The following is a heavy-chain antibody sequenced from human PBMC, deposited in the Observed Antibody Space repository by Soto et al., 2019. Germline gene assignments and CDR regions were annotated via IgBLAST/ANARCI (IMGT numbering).Heavy chain of an antibody. CDR2: INPNSGGT. D-gene: IGHD6-19*01. CDR3: AGDPAVAGTPSVMIDY. V-gene: IGHV1-2*02. CDR1: GYTFTGYY. J-gene: IGHJ4*02. Sequence: ASVKVSCKASGYTFTGYYMHWVRQAPGQGLEWMGWINPNSGGTNYAQKFQGRVTMTRDTSISTAYMELSRLRSDDTAVYYCAGDPAVAGTPSVMIDYWGQGTLVTVSS.